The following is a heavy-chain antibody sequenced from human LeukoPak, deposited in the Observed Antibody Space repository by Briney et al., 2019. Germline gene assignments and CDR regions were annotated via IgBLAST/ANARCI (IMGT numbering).Heavy chain of an antibody. D-gene: IGHD2-15*01. CDR2: INSDGSST. J-gene: IGHJ4*02. V-gene: IGHV3-74*01. CDR1: GVTLSGNW. CDR3: ARRDNYDY. Sequence: GGSLRLSCAASGVTLSGNWMHWVRQAPGKGLVWVSRINSDGSSTSYADSLKGRFTISRDNAKNTLYLQMNSLRAEDTAVYYCARRDNYDYWGQGTLVTVSS.